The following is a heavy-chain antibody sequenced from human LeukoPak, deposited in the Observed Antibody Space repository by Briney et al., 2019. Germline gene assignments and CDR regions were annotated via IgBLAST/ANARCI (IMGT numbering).Heavy chain of an antibody. D-gene: IGHD6-19*01. CDR2: IYSGGST. Sequence: GSLRLSCAASGFTVSSNYMSWVRQAPGKGLEWVSVIYSGGSTYYADSVKGRFTISRDNSKNTLNLQMNSLRAEDTAVYYCARDNGVTAVAGHFDYWGQGTLVTVSS. CDR1: GFTVSSNY. V-gene: IGHV3-66*01. CDR3: ARDNGVTAVAGHFDY. J-gene: IGHJ4*02.